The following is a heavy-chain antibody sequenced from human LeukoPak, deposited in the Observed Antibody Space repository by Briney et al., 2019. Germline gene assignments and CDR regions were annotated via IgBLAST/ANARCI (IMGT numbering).Heavy chain of an antibody. CDR3: ARDLGVVVPAAEHYYYMDV. J-gene: IGHJ6*03. Sequence: PSETLSLTCTVSGGSISSYYWSWIRQPAGKGLEWIGRIYTSGSTNYNPSLKSRVTMSVDTSKNQLSLKLSSVTAADTAVYYCARDLGVVVPAAEHYYYMDVWGKGTTVTVSS. CDR1: GGSISSYY. CDR2: IYTSGST. D-gene: IGHD2-2*01. V-gene: IGHV4-4*07.